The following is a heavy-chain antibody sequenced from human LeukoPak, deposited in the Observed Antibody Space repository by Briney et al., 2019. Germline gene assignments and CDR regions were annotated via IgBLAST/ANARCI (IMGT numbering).Heavy chain of an antibody. J-gene: IGHJ4*02. CDR1: GFTFSSYA. V-gene: IGHV3-23*01. CDR2: ISGSGGNT. CDR3: ARSPQEIFDF. Sequence: WGSLRLSCAASGFTFSSYAMSWVRQAPGKGLEWVSVISGSGGNTYCADSVKGRFTISRDNSKNTLYLQMISLRAEDTAVYYCARSPQEIFDFWGQGTLVTVSS.